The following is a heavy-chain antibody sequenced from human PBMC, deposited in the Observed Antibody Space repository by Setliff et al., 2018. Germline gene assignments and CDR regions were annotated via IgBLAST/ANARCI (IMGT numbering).Heavy chain of an antibody. CDR3: AFNSGWYGYYFDY. CDR1: GYTFTSYG. J-gene: IGHJ4*02. V-gene: IGHV1-18*01. D-gene: IGHD6-19*01. CDR2: ISAYNGNT. Sequence: ASVKVSCKASGYTFTSYGISWVRQAPGQGLEWMGWISAYNGNTNYAQKLQGRVTMTTDTSTDTAYMELSSLRSEDTAVYYCAFNSGWYGYYFDYWGQGTLVTVSS.